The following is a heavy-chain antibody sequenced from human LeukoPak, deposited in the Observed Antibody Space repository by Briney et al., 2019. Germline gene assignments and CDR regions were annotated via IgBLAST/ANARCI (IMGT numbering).Heavy chain of an antibody. D-gene: IGHD4-17*01. CDR2: IKSDGSST. CDR1: GFTFSTYW. Sequence: GGSHRLSCAASGFTFSTYWMHWVRQAPGKGLVWGARIKSDGSSTIYADSVKGRFTISRDNSKNTLYLQTSSLRAEDTAVYYCARASTTVPNLLDHWGRGTRVTLFS. V-gene: IGHV3-74*01. CDR3: ARASTTVPNLLDH. J-gene: IGHJ4*02.